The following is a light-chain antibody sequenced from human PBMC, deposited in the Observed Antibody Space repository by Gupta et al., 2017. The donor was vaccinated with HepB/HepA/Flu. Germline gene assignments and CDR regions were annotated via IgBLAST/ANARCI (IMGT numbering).Light chain of an antibody. Sequence: QSALPQPAFVSGSPGQSIATSCTGTSSDVGGYNFVSWYQQHPGKAPKLVIYDVSNRPSGVPDRFSGSKSGNTASLTISGLQAEDEADYYCSSYTSSNTEVFGGGTKLTVL. CDR1: SSDVGGYNF. V-gene: IGLV2-14*03. CDR3: SSYTSSNTEV. CDR2: DVS. J-gene: IGLJ3*02.